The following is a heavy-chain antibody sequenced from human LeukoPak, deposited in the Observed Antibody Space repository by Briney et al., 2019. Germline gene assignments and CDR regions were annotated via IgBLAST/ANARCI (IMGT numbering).Heavy chain of an antibody. CDR1: GFSLSGYW. D-gene: IGHD2-15*01. J-gene: IGHJ5*02. CDR3: ARDPRNVGLAP. CDR2: NNGDGSTT. V-gene: IGHV3-74*01. Sequence: GGSLRLSCVASGFSLSGYWMYWVRQAPGKGLMYISRNNGDGSTTNYADVVKGRFTMSRDNVKNTLYLQMNSLRAEDTAVYYCARDPRNVGLAPWGQGTLVTVSS.